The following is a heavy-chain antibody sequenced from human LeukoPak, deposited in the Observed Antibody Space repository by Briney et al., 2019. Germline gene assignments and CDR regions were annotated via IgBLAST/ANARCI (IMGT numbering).Heavy chain of an antibody. CDR2: ISSDGSNK. V-gene: IGHV3-30*18. CDR3: AKDRVAVAGYYYGMDV. Sequence: GRSLRLSCAASGFTFSSYGIHWVRQARGKGLEWVTIISSDGSNKYYADSVKGRFTISRDNSKNTLYLQMNSLRAEDTAVYYCAKDRVAVAGYYYGMDVWGQGTTVTVSS. D-gene: IGHD6-19*01. CDR1: GFTFSSYG. J-gene: IGHJ6*02.